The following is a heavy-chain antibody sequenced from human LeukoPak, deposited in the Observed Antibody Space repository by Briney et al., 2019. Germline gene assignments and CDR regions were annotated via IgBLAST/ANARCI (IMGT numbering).Heavy chain of an antibody. Sequence: GASVKFSCKASGYTFTRYHMHWVRQPPAQGLEWMAWINPNSGGTKYAKRFQGRVTKTRDTSISTAYMELSSLRSDDTDVYYCARDRELGYCSTNRCPHADAFDIWGQGTMVTVSS. V-gene: IGHV1-2*02. D-gene: IGHD2-8*01. CDR2: INPNSGGT. CDR1: GYTFTRYH. CDR3: ARDRELGYCSTNRCPHADAFDI. J-gene: IGHJ3*02.